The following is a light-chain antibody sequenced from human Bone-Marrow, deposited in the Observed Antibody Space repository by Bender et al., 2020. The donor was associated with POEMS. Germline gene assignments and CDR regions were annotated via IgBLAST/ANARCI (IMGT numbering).Light chain of an antibody. V-gene: IGLV2-8*01. CDR1: SSDVGGYNY. Sequence: QSALTQPPSASGSRGQSVTISCTGTSSDVGGYNYVSWYQQHPDTAPKLIIYEVTKRPSGVPDRCSGSRSGNTASLTGCGLEAEDEADYICSSCAGSANFVKFGGGCKLTI. CDR2: EVT. CDR3: SSCAGSANFVK. J-gene: IGLJ3*02.